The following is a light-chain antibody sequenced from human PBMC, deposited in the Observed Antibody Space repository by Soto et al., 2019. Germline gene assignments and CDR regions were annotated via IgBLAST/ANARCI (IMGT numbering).Light chain of an antibody. V-gene: IGKV1-5*03. J-gene: IGKJ1*01. CDR2: KAS. CDR3: QHYNSYSEA. Sequence: DIQMTQSPSTLSGSVGDRVTITCRASQTISSWLAWYQTKPGKAPKLLIYKASTLKSGVPSRFSGSGSGTEFTLTISSLQPDDFATYYCQHYNSYSEAFGQGTKVDIK. CDR1: QTISSW.